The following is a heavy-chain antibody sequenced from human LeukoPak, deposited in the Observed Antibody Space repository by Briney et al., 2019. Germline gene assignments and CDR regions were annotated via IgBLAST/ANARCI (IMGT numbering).Heavy chain of an antibody. V-gene: IGHV3-13*01. CDR3: VRGIFCNTTSCFTVRAFEI. D-gene: IGHD2-2*02. CDR2: IGTQGDT. J-gene: IGHJ3*02. CDR1: GFTFSTYD. Sequence: GGSLRLSCAASGFTFSTYDMHWVRQGTGEGLEWVSGIGTQGDTHYPDSVKGRFTISRENADNSLYLQMNSLRAGGTAVYYCVRGIFCNTTSCFTVRAFEIWGQGTMVTVSS.